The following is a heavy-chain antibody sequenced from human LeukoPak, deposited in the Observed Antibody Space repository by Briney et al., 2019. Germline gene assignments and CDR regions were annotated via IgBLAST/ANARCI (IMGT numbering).Heavy chain of an antibody. CDR3: ATEKDDSSGYYYFDY. Sequence: ASVKVSCKVSGYTLTELSMHWVRQAPGKGLDWMGGFDPEDGEIIYAQKFQDRVTMTEDTSTDQAYMELSSLRSDDTAVYYCATEKDDSSGYYYFDYWGQGTLVTVSS. D-gene: IGHD3-22*01. CDR1: GYTLTELS. V-gene: IGHV1-24*01. CDR2: FDPEDGEI. J-gene: IGHJ4*02.